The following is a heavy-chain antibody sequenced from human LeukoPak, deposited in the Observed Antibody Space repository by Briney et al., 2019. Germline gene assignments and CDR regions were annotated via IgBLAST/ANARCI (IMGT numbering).Heavy chain of an antibody. CDR1: GFTVGSTY. Sequence: LTGGSLRLSCAASGFTVGSTYMSWVRQAPGKGLEWVSLIYSGGSTYYADSLKGSFTISRNSFKNTLYLRMNSLRAEDTAVYYCATSLDLDSVGAFDYWGQGTLVTVPS. CDR3: ATSLDLDSVGAFDY. CDR2: IYSGGST. V-gene: IGHV3-66*01. J-gene: IGHJ4*02. D-gene: IGHD1-26*01.